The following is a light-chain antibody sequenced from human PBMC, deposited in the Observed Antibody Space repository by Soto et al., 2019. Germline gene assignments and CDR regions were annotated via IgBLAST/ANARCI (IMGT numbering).Light chain of an antibody. CDR3: QQCDNLPPT. Sequence: DIQMTESPSSLSASVGERVTITCQASQDISNNLNWFQQTSGKAPKLLIYGAYNLETGVPSRFTGSQSGTAFTFTITSLQPEDVGTYFCQQCDNLPPTFGGGTKVEI. J-gene: IGKJ4*01. CDR2: GAY. V-gene: IGKV1-33*01. CDR1: QDISNN.